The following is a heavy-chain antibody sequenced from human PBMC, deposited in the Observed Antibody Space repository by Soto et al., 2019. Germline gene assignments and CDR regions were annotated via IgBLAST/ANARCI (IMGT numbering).Heavy chain of an antibody. CDR1: GYTITNSG. CDR3: ARASRGYSYEAAFDY. Sequence: QVQLVQSGAEVKKPGSSVKVSCKASGYTITNSGISWVRQAPGQGLEWMGWISAYNGNTNYAQKLQGRVTMTTDTSTSTAYMELRSLRSDHTAVYYCARASRGYSYEAAFDYWGQGTLVTVSS. V-gene: IGHV1-18*01. D-gene: IGHD5-18*01. CDR2: ISAYNGNT. J-gene: IGHJ4*02.